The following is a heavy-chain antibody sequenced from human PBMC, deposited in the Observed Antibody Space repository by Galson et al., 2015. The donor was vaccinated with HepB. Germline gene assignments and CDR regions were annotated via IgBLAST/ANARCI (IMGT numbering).Heavy chain of an antibody. D-gene: IGHD1-1*01. Sequence: CAISGDSVSNNNAAWYWIRQSPSRGLEWLGRTYYRAKWYSDYAESMRSRITISADTSKNQFSLHLNAVTPEDTAVYYCARVGGTLYYYGMDVWGQGTTVTVSS. CDR3: ARVGGTLYYYGMDV. V-gene: IGHV6-1*01. J-gene: IGHJ6*02. CDR1: GDSVSNNNAA. CDR2: TYYRAKWYS.